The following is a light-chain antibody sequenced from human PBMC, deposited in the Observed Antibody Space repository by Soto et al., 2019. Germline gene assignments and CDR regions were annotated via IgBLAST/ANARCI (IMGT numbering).Light chain of an antibody. V-gene: IGKV1-39*01. CDR3: QQSYSTP. CDR2: AAS. J-gene: IGKJ1*01. Sequence: DIQMTQSPSSLSASVGDRVTITCRASQSISSYLNWYQQKPGKAPKLLIYAASSLQSGVPSRFSGSGSGTDFTLTISSLQPEDFATYYCQQSYSTPVGQVTKVEIK. CDR1: QSISSY.